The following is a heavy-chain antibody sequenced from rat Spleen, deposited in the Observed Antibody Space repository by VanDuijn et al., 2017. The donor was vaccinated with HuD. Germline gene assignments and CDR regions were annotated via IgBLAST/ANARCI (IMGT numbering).Heavy chain of an antibody. D-gene: IGHD1-9*01. CDR1: GFSLTSNS. CDR3: ARQLYYGYNHFDY. CDR2: MWNGGGT. J-gene: IGHJ2*01. V-gene: IGHV2-1*01. Sequence: QVQLKESGPGLVQPSQTLSLTCTVSGFSLTSNSVHWVRQPPGKGLEWMGAMWNGGGTDYNSAFKSRLSFSRDTSKSQIFLKMNSLQTDDTAKYFCARQLYYGYNHFDYWGQGLMVTVSS.